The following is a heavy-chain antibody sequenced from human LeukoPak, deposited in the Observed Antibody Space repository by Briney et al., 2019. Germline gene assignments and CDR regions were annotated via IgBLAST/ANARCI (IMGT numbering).Heavy chain of an antibody. D-gene: IGHD3-3*01. J-gene: IGHJ6*02. CDR1: GYTFTGYY. Sequence: GASVKVSCKASGYTFTGYYMHWVRQAPGQGLEGMGWINPNSGGTNYAQKFQGRVTMTRDTSISTAYMELSRLRSDDTAVYYCARWASRFGVPLHYGMDVWGQGTTVTVSS. CDR3: ARWASRFGVPLHYGMDV. V-gene: IGHV1-2*02. CDR2: INPNSGGT.